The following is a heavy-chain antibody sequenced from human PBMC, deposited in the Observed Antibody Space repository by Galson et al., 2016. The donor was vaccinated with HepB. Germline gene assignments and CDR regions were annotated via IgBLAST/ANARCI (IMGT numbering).Heavy chain of an antibody. Sequence: SVKVSCKASGYTFPSYYIHWVRQAPGQGLEWMGVINPSGGSTNYAQRFQGRVTMTSDTSTSTVYMELSSLSSEDTAIFYCARDYYDSSGYYELSTVGHFDYWGQGTLVTVSS. D-gene: IGHD3-22*01. V-gene: IGHV1-46*01. CDR3: ARDYYDSSGYYELSTVGHFDY. CDR1: GYTFPSYY. CDR2: INPSGGST. J-gene: IGHJ4*02.